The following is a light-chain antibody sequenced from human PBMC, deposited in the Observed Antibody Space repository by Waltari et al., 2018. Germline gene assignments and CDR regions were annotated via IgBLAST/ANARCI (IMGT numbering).Light chain of an antibody. CDR1: QSISTY. J-gene: IGKJ1*01. CDR2: AAS. CDR3: QQSYRTPGT. V-gene: IGKV1-39*01. Sequence: DIQMTQSPSSLSASVGDRVTLTCRASQSISTYLNWYQHKPGKAPKALIFAASSLQSGVPSRFSGSGSGTDFTLTISSLQPGDFATYFCQQSYRTPGTFGQGTKVEIK.